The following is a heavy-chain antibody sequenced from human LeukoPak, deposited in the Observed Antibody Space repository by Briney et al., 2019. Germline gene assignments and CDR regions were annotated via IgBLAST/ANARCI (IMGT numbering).Heavy chain of an antibody. CDR3: ARDSLYYYDSSALDY. J-gene: IGHJ4*02. CDR1: GGTFSSYA. V-gene: IGHV1-69*04. Sequence: SVKVSCKASGGTFSSYAISWVRQAPGQGLEWMGRIIPILGIANYAQKFQGRVTITADKSTSTAYMELSSLRSEDTAVYYCARDSLYYYDSSALDYWGQGTLVTVSS. CDR2: IIPILGIA. D-gene: IGHD3-22*01.